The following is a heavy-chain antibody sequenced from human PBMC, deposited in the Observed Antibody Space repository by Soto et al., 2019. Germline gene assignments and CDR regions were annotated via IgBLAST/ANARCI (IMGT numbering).Heavy chain of an antibody. CDR3: ARRGYSYGGRTYYFDY. V-gene: IGHV4-39*01. Sequence: QLQLQESGPGLVKPSETLSLTCTVSGGSISSSSYYWGWIRQPPGKGLEWIGSIYYSGSTYYNPSLKRRVTISVDTSKNQFSLKLSSVTAADTAVYYCARRGYSYGGRTYYFDYWGQGTLVTVSS. D-gene: IGHD5-18*01. CDR2: IYYSGST. J-gene: IGHJ4*02. CDR1: GGSISSSSYY.